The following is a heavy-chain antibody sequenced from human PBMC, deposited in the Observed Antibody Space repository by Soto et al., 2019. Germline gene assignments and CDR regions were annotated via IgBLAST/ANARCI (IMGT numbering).Heavy chain of an antibody. D-gene: IGHD6-13*01. CDR1: GGSFIGYY. V-gene: IGHV4-34*01. Sequence: SETLSLTCAVYGGSFIGYYCIFVRHPPWKWLEWIVEINHSGSTNYNPSLKSRVTISVDTSKNQFSLKLSSVTAADTAVYYCARRGGEQLVTWFDPWGQGTLVTVSS. CDR2: INHSGST. CDR3: ARRGGEQLVTWFDP. J-gene: IGHJ5*02.